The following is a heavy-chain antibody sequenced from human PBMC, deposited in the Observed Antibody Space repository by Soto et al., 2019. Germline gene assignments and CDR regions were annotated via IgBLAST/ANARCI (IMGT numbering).Heavy chain of an antibody. CDR1: GGTFSSLG. CDR2: IIPISGRT. CDR3: ATRGTQGRWLGLADY. Sequence: QVQLVQSGAEVKRPGSSVKVSCEASGGTFSSLGFTWVRQAPGQGLEWMGGIIPISGRTTFAPKFLGRVTITADESTRTTCMELTALTSDDTAIYYCATRGTQGRWLGLADYWGQGTPVTVSS. J-gene: IGHJ4*02. V-gene: IGHV1-69*01. D-gene: IGHD5-12*01.